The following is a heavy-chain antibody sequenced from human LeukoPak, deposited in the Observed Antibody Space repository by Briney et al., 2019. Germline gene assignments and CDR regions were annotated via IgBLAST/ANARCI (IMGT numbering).Heavy chain of an antibody. V-gene: IGHV3-30*02. Sequence: GGSLRLSCAASGFTFSSYGMHWVRQAPGKGLEWVAFIRYDGSNKYYADSVKGRFTISRDNSKNTLYLQMNSLRAEDTAVYYCARSRYYDSLIDYWGQGTLVTVSS. CDR1: GFTFSSYG. CDR2: IRYDGSNK. J-gene: IGHJ4*02. D-gene: IGHD3-9*01. CDR3: ARSRYYDSLIDY.